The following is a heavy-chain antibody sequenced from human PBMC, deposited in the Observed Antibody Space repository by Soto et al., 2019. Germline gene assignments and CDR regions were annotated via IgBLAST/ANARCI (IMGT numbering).Heavy chain of an antibody. CDR3: TRQRYCNAGSCYSRVSDF. D-gene: IGHD2-15*01. CDR1: GDSIRRGNAY. V-gene: IGHV4-39*01. CDR2: ISFTGST. J-gene: IGHJ4*02. Sequence: QLQMQLSGPGLVKASETLSLTCSVSGDSIRRGNAYWGWFRQSPGAGLEWIGTISFTGSTYYDRSLESRVTVSHDTSRNPFSLNLSSVTASDTAVYYCTRQRYCNAGSCYSRVSDFWGQGTLVSVSS.